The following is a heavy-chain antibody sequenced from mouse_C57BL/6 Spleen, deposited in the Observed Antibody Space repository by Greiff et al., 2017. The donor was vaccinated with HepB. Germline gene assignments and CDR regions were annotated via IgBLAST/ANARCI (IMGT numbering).Heavy chain of an antibody. CDR1: GYSFTGYY. D-gene: IGHD3-1*01. CDR2: INPSTGGT. Sequence: VHVKQSGPELVKPGASVKISCKASGYSFTGYYMNWVKQSPEKSLEWIGEINPSTGGTTYNQKFKAKATLTVDKSSSTAYMQLKSLTSEDSAVYYCARYTTRGYFDVWGTGTTVTVSS. V-gene: IGHV1-42*01. CDR3: ARYTTRGYFDV. J-gene: IGHJ1*03.